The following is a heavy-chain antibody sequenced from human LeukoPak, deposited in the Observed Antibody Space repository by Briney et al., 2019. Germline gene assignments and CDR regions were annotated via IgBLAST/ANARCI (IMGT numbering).Heavy chain of an antibody. D-gene: IGHD4-17*01. V-gene: IGHV4-59*08. CDR3: ARTPVTTGYFDY. CDR2: IYHSGST. CDR1: GGSVSSYY. J-gene: IGHJ4*02. Sequence: SETLSLTCTVSGGSVSSYYWSWIRQPPGKGLEWIGYIYHSGSTNYNPSLKSRVTLSVDTSKNQFSLKLSSVTAADTAVYYCARTPVTTGYFDYWGQGTLVTVSS.